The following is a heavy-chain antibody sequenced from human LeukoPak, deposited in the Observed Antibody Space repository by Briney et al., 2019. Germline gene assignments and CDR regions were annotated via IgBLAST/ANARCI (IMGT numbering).Heavy chain of an antibody. CDR3: AKRGVVIRVILVGFHKEAYYFDS. CDR1: GVTLSNYG. D-gene: IGHD3-22*01. V-gene: IGHV3-23*01. Sequence: GGSLRLSCAVSGVTLSNYGMSWVRQAPGKGLEWVAGISGSGGRPNYADSVKGRFTISRDNPKNTLYLQLNSLRAEDTAVYFCAKRGVVIRVILVGFHKEAYYFDSWGQGALVTVSS. CDR2: ISGSGGRP. J-gene: IGHJ4*02.